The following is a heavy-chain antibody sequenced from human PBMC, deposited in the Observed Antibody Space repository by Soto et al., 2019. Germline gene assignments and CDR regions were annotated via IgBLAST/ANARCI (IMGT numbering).Heavy chain of an antibody. CDR3: ARHDWARFYGMDV. CDR1: GGSISSYY. Sequence: PSETLSLTCTVSGGSISSYYWSWIRQPPGKGLEWIGYIYYSGSTNYNPSLKSRVTIFVDTSKSQFSLMLGSVTAADTAVYYCARHDWARFYGMDVWGQGTTVTAP. CDR2: IYYSGST. J-gene: IGHJ6*02. V-gene: IGHV4-59*08. D-gene: IGHD2-21*01.